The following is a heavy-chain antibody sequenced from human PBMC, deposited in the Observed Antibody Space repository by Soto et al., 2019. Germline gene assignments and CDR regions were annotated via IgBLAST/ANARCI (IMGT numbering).Heavy chain of an antibody. J-gene: IGHJ6*02. Sequence: GGYLRLSCAASGFVFSSYAMTWVRQAPGKGLEWVSTLSSPGVTTYYADSVQVRFTISRDNSKTTLYLLMDSLRDEDTAVYYCAKETTYYYDTRGPTEAMDXWGQVTTFTVS. CDR2: LSSPGVTT. V-gene: IGHV3-23*01. CDR3: AKETTYYYDTRGPTEAMDX. D-gene: IGHD3-22*01. CDR1: GFVFSSYA.